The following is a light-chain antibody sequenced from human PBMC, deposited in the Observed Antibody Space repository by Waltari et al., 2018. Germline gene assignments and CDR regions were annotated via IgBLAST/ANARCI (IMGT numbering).Light chain of an antibody. CDR3: QQYNNWPPGDT. V-gene: IGKV3-15*01. Sequence: ETVMTQSPASLSVSPGERATLSCRASQTIRTNLAWYQHKPGQAPRLLIHGASTRAPGIPARFSGSWSGTEFTLTISSLQSEDSAVYYCQQYNNWPPGDTFGQGTRLEVK. CDR1: QTIRTN. J-gene: IGKJ2*01. CDR2: GAS.